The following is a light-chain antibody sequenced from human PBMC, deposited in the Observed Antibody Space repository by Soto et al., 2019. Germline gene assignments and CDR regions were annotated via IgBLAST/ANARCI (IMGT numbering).Light chain of an antibody. Sequence: QSVLTQPPLVSAAPGKKVTISCSGSSSNIGNNYVSWYQQLPGTAPKLLIYDNNKRPSGIPDRFSGSKSGTSATLGITGFQTGDEADYYCGSWDSSLSAYVFGTGTKV. V-gene: IGLV1-51*01. CDR2: DNN. J-gene: IGLJ1*01. CDR3: GSWDSSLSAYV. CDR1: SSNIGNNY.